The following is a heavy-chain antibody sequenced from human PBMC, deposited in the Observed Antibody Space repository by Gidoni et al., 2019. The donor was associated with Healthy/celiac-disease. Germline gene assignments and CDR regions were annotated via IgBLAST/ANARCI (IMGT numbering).Heavy chain of an antibody. J-gene: IGHJ4*02. V-gene: IGHV4-61*02. CDR3: ARMDTAMVLVDY. Sequence: QVQLQESGPGLVKPSQTLSLTCTVSGGSISSGSYYWSWIRQPAGKGLEWIGRIYTSGSTNYNPSLKSRVTISVDTSKNQFSLKLSSVTAADTSVYYCARMDTAMVLVDYWGQGTLVTVSS. D-gene: IGHD5-18*01. CDR1: GGSISSGSYY. CDR2: IYTSGST.